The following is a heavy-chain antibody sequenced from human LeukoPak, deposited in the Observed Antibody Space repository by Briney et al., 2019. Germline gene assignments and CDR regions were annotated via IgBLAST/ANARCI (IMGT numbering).Heavy chain of an antibody. CDR1: GYTFTSYG. V-gene: IGHV1-18*01. Sequence: ASVKVSCKASGYTFTSYGISWVRQAPGQGLEWMGWISAYNGNTNYAQKLQGRVTMTTDTSTSTAYMELRSLRSDDTAVYYCARDPGYCSGGSCGQNYYYGMDVWGQGTTVTVSS. CDR2: ISAYNGNT. J-gene: IGHJ6*02. D-gene: IGHD2-15*01. CDR3: ARDPGYCSGGSCGQNYYYGMDV.